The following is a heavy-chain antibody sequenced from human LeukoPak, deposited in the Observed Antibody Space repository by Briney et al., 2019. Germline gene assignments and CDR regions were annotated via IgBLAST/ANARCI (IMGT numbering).Heavy chain of an antibody. CDR2: IFGSDGST. V-gene: IGHV3-23*01. CDR1: GFTLSSYG. J-gene: IGHJ5*02. Sequence: PGGSLRLSCAASGFTLSSYGMSWVRQAPGKGLEWVSGIFGSDGSTYYADSVKGRFTISRDNSKNTLYLQMNSLRAEDTAVYYCAKNACEGGDCFGWFDPWGQGTLVTVSS. CDR3: AKNACEGGDCFGWFDP. D-gene: IGHD2-21*02.